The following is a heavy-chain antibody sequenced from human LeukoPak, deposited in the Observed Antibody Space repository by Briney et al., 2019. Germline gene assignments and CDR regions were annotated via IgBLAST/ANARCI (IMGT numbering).Heavy chain of an antibody. V-gene: IGHV5-51*01. CDR3: ARQGCTSTTCLDI. CDR1: GYSFVSYW. CDR2: IYPGDSDT. J-gene: IGHJ3*02. Sequence: VESLKISCRGSGYSFVSYWIGWVRQMPGKGLEWMGIIYPGDSDTRYSPSFQGQVTISADKSISTAYLQWSSLKASDTAMYYCARQGCTSTTCLDIWGQGTMVTVSS. D-gene: IGHD2-2*01.